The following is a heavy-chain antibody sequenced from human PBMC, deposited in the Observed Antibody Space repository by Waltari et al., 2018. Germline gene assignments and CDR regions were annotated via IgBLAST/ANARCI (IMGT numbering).Heavy chain of an antibody. CDR3: ARSGGGATTFGVAE. Sequence: QVQLVQSGAEVKKSGASVKVSCKASGYTFTDFFIHWVRQAPGQGLEWMGGINPKRGDTRYAKGFRGRVTRTGDPSITTAYMELTGLRSDDTAIYYCARSGGGATTFGVAEWGQGSLVTVSS. D-gene: IGHD3-3*01. J-gene: IGHJ4*02. V-gene: IGHV1-2*02. CDR2: INPKRGDT. CDR1: GYTFTDFF.